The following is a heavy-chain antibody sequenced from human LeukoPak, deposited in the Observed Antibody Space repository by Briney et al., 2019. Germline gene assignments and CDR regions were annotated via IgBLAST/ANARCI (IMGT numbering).Heavy chain of an antibody. CDR1: GFTFNNYW. V-gene: IGHV3-74*01. Sequence: GGSLRLSSAASGFTFNNYWMHWFRQVPGKGLVWVSRINMDGSEIGYADSVKGRFTISRDNAKNTLYLQMNSLKEEDTAVYYCARVCCYTAMDVWGQGTTVTVSS. CDR2: INMDGSEI. D-gene: IGHD2-15*01. J-gene: IGHJ6*02. CDR3: ARVCCYTAMDV.